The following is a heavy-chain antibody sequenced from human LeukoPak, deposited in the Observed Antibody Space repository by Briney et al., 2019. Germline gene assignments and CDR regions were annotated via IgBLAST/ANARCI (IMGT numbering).Heavy chain of an antibody. J-gene: IGHJ4*02. CDR1: GYSISSGYY. D-gene: IGHD3-22*01. Sequence: SETLSLTCAVSGYSISSGYYWGWIRPPPGKGLEWIGSIYHSGSTYYNPSLKSRVTISVDTSKNQFSLKLSSVTAADTAVYYCATETYYYDSSGYTRMAYYFDYWGQGTLVTVSS. CDR3: ATETYYYDSSGYTRMAYYFDY. V-gene: IGHV4-38-2*01. CDR2: IYHSGST.